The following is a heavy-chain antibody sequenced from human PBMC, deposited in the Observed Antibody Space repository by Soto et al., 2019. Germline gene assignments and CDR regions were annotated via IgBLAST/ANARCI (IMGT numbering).Heavy chain of an antibody. Sequence: QVQLVQSGAEVKKPGSSVKVSCKASGGTFSPYTVNWVRQAPGQGLEWMGRIIPFLGVTNYAQKLQARVTLNADTSTTTAYKELSGLRFEDPAVYYCARDWESTVSTWSFGAFWGRRTLVTVSS. V-gene: IGHV1-69*08. J-gene: IGHJ4*02. CDR2: IIPFLGVT. CDR1: GGTFSPYT. CDR3: ARDWESTVSTWSFGAF. D-gene: IGHD3-10*01.